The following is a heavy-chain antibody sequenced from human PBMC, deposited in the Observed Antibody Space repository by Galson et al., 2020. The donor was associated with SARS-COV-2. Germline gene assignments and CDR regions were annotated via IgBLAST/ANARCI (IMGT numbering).Heavy chain of an antibody. Sequence: SETLSLTCTVSGGSISSSNYYWGWVRQPPGEGLEWLGSIYYTESNYYNPSLTSRVTMSVDTSRNQLSLTLSSVTAADTAVYYCARQILTGYYSFYYFDFWGQGTLVTVSS. CDR2: IYYTESN. CDR3: ARQILTGYYSFYYFDF. D-gene: IGHD3-9*01. CDR1: GGSISSSNYY. J-gene: IGHJ4*02. V-gene: IGHV4-39*01.